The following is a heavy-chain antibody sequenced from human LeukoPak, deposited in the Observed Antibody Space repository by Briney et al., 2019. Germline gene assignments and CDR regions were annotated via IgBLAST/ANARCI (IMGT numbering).Heavy chain of an antibody. J-gene: IGHJ4*02. CDR2: IYSGGNT. CDR1: GFTVSSNY. Sequence: PGGSLRLSCAAPGFTVSSNYMSWVRQAPGKGLEWVSVIYSGGNTYYADSVKGRFTISRDNSKNTLYLQMNSLRAEDTAVYYCARGLLYGTYYFDSWGQGTLVTVSS. V-gene: IGHV3-53*01. D-gene: IGHD3-16*01. CDR3: ARGLLYGTYYFDS.